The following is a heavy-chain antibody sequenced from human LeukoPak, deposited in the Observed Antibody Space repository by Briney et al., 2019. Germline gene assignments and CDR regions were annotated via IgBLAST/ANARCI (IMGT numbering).Heavy chain of an antibody. D-gene: IGHD3-22*01. J-gene: IGHJ4*02. CDR3: ARDRRYYDSSGYYQLFDY. CDR1: GFTVSSNY. CDR2: IYSGGST. V-gene: IGHV3-66*02. Sequence: GGSLRLSCAASGFTVSSNYMSWVRQAPGKGLEWVSVIYSGGSTYCADSVKGRFTISRDNSKNTLYLQMNSLRAEDTAVYYCARDRRYYDSSGYYQLFDYWGQGTLVTVSS.